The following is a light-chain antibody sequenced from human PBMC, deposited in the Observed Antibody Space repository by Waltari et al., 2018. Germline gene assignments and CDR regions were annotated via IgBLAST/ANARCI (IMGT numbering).Light chain of an antibody. CDR3: QQSYSSPYT. CDR2: ADS. Sequence: DIQMTQSPSSLSASVGDRVTIPCLASPSIRNYLNWYQQKPGKVPELLIYADSSLQGGVPSRFSGSGSGTEFTLTISSLQPEDFATYYCQQSYSSPYTFGQGTTLHIK. J-gene: IGKJ2*01. V-gene: IGKV1-39*01. CDR1: PSIRNY.